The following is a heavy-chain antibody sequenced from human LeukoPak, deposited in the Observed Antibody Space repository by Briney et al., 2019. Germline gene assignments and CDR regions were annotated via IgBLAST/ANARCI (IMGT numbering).Heavy chain of an antibody. CDR2: IYPGDSDT. V-gene: IGHV5-51*01. CDR3: ARGGIQLWSNYDY. Sequence: GESLKISCKGSGYRFTSYWIGWVRQMPGKGLEWVGIIYPGDSDTRYSPSFQGQVTILADKSISTAYLQWSSLKASDTAMYYCARGGIQLWSNYDYWGQGTLVTVSS. CDR1: GYRFTSYW. D-gene: IGHD5-18*01. J-gene: IGHJ4*02.